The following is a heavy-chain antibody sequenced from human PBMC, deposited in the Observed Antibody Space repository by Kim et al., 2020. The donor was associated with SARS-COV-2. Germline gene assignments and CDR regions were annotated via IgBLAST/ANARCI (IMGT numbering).Heavy chain of an antibody. D-gene: IGHD3-9*01. Sequence: GGSLRLSCAASGFTFSSYGMHWVRQAPGKGLEWVAVIWYDGSNKYYADSVKGRFTISRDNSKNTLYLQMNSLRAEDTAVYYCARFSATYYDILTGHADMGFVDYWGQGTLVTVSS. CDR1: GFTFSSYG. CDR3: ARFSATYYDILTGHADMGFVDY. J-gene: IGHJ4*02. CDR2: IWYDGSNK. V-gene: IGHV3-33*01.